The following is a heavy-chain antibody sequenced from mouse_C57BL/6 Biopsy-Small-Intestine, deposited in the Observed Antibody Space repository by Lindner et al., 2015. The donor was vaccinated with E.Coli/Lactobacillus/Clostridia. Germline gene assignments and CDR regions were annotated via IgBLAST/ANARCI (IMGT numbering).Heavy chain of an antibody. D-gene: IGHD2-1*01. Sequence: VQLQESGPELVKPGASVKISCKTSGYSFTGYYMHWVKQSPEKSLEWIGQIYPNTGGTTYNQKFKAKATLTVDKSSSTAYMQLKSLTSEDSAVYYCVRCDGNYVWLAYWGQGTLVTVS. CDR2: IYPNTGGT. V-gene: IGHV1-42*01. J-gene: IGHJ3*01. CDR3: VRCDGNYVWLAY. CDR1: GYSFTGYY.